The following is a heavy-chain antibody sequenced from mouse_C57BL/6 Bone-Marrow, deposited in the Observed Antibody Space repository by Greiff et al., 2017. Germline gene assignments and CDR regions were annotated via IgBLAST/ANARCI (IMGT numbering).Heavy chain of an antibody. CDR3: SWRLPLGYSPFAY. D-gene: IGHD2-13*01. CDR2: FHPYNDDT. J-gene: IGHJ3*01. CDR1: GYTFTTYP. V-gene: IGHV1-47*01. Sequence: VQLQQSGAELVKPGASLKMSCKASGYTFTTYPIEWMKQNHGKSLEWIGNFHPYNDDTKYTAKFKGKAILTADKSSSTAYMELRSLTSEDSAVYYCSWRLPLGYSPFAYWGKGTLVTVSA.